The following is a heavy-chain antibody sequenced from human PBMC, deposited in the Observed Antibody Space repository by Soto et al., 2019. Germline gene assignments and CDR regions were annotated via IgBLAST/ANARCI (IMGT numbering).Heavy chain of an antibody. V-gene: IGHV4-59*05. D-gene: IGHD2-15*01. CDR2: IFYSGST. CDR1: GGSFSPNY. CDR3: ARQCRGVTCHRFVP. J-gene: IGHJ5*02. Sequence: SETLSLTCTVSGGSFSPNYWSWIRQPPGKGLEWIGSIFYSGSTYYNPSLKSRVTISVDTSKNQFSLTLTSVTAADTAVYYCARQCRGVTCHRFVPWGQGTLVTVSS.